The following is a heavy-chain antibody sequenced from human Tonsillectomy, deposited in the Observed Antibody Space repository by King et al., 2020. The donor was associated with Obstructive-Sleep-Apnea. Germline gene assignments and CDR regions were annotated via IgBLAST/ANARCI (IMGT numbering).Heavy chain of an antibody. CDR2: IDPSDSYT. CDR3: ARLTAGTAFDAFDI. D-gene: IGHD1-7*01. J-gene: IGHJ3*02. CDR1: GYSFTSYW. V-gene: IGHV5-10-1*01. Sequence: QLVQSGAEVKKPGASLRISCKGSGYSFTSYWINWVRHMPGKGLEWMGRIDPSDSYTNYSPSFQGHVTLSADKSISTAYLQWSSLKASDTAMYYCARLTAGTAFDAFDIWGQGTMVTLSS.